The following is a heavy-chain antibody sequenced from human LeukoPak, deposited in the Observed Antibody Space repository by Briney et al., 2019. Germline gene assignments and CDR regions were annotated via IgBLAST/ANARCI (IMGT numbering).Heavy chain of an antibody. CDR3: ARDPHSSTAPYYFDY. Sequence: GGSLRLSCTAAGVTFSSYAMRWGREAPGQGLERVAVISYDGSNKYYADSVKCRFTISRDNSKNTLYLQMNSLRAEDTAVYYCARDPHSSTAPYYFDYWGQGTLVTVSS. J-gene: IGHJ4*02. CDR2: ISYDGSNK. V-gene: IGHV3-30*01. CDR1: GVTFSSYA. D-gene: IGHD2-2*01.